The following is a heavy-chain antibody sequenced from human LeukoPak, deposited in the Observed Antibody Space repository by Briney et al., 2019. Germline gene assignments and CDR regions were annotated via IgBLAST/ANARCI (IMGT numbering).Heavy chain of an antibody. CDR1: GFTFSSYA. V-gene: IGHV3-30*04. CDR2: ISYDGSNK. Sequence: PGGSLRLSCAASGFTFSSYAMRWVRQAPGKGLEWVAVISYDGSNKYYADSVKGRFTIPRDNSKNTLYLQMNSLRAEDTAVYYCARDEGGYFDYWGQGTLVTVSS. CDR3: ARDEGGYFDY. D-gene: IGHD2-15*01. J-gene: IGHJ4*02.